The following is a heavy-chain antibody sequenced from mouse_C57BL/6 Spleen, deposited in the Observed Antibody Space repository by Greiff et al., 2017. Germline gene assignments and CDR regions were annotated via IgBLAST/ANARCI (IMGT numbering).Heavy chain of an antibody. Sequence: VQLQQSGAELVKPGASVKISCKASGYAFSSYWMTWVQQRPGTGLEWIGQIYPGDGDTNYNGKFTGKATLTADKSSSTAYMQLSGLTSEDSAVYFGARDYSNYDWFADWGQGTLVTVSA. CDR3: ARDYSNYDWFAD. V-gene: IGHV1-80*01. CDR2: IYPGDGDT. J-gene: IGHJ3*01. D-gene: IGHD2-5*01. CDR1: GYAFSSYW.